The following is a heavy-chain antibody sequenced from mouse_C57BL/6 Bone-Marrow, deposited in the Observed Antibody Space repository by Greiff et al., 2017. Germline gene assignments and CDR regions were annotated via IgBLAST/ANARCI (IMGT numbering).Heavy chain of an antibody. J-gene: IGHJ1*03. V-gene: IGHV5-12*01. Sequence: EVKLMESGGGLVQPGGSLKLSCAASGFTFSDYYMYWVRQTPEKRLEWVPYISNGGGSTYYPDTVKGRFTISRDNAKNTLYLQMSRLKSEDTAMYYCARDGYHLSWGTGTTVTVSS. CDR3: ARDGYHLS. CDR1: GFTFSDYY. CDR2: ISNGGGST. D-gene: IGHD2-3*01.